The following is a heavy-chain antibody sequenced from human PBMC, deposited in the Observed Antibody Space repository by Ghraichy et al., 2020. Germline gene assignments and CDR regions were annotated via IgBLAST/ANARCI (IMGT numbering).Heavy chain of an antibody. V-gene: IGHV4-39*07. Sequence: SEPLSLTCTVSGGSISSSSYYWGWIRQPPGKGLEWIGSIYYSGSTYYNPSLKSRVTISVDTSKNQFSLKLSSVTAADTAVYYCARRGSRWYYFDYWGQGTLVTVSS. D-gene: IGHD6-13*01. J-gene: IGHJ4*02. CDR2: IYYSGST. CDR1: GGSISSSSYY. CDR3: ARRGSRWYYFDY.